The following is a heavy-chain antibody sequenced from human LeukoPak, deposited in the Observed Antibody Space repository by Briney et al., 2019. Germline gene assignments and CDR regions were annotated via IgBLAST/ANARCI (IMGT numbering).Heavy chain of an antibody. CDR1: VGSISSYY. V-gene: IGHV4-4*07. CDR3: ARDSSGYGRLGY. J-gene: IGHJ4*02. CDR2: IYTSGST. Sequence: TSETLSLTCTVSVGSISSYYWSCIRQPAGEGLEWIGRIYTSGSTNYNPPLKSRVTMSVDTSKHQFSLKLSSVTAADTAVYYCARDSSGYGRLGYWGQGTLVTVSS. D-gene: IGHD3-22*01.